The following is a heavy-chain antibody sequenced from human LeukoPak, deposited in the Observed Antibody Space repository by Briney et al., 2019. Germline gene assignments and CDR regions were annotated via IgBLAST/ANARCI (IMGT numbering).Heavy chain of an antibody. V-gene: IGHV3-23*01. CDR1: GFPFSTHA. J-gene: IGHJ3*02. D-gene: IGHD3-22*01. Sequence: AGGSLRLSCVVSGFPFSTHAMSWVRLAPGKGLEWVSAIGGSDGTTYYADSVKGRFTISRDNSKNTLYLQMNSLRAEDTAVYYCAKDSRQWLKDAFDIWGQGTMVTVSS. CDR3: AKDSRQWLKDAFDI. CDR2: IGGSDGTT.